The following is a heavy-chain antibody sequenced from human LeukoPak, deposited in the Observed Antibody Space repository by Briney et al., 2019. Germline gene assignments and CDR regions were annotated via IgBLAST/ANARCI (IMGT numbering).Heavy chain of an antibody. Sequence: PSETLSLTCTVSGGSISSYYWSWIRQPAGKGLEWIGRIYTSGSTNYNPSLKSRVTMSVDTSKNQFSLKLSSVTAADTAVYYCARVRLDYYYYYMDVWGKGITVTVSS. J-gene: IGHJ6*03. CDR2: IYTSGST. V-gene: IGHV4-4*07. CDR3: ARVRLDYYYYYMDV. CDR1: GGSISSYY.